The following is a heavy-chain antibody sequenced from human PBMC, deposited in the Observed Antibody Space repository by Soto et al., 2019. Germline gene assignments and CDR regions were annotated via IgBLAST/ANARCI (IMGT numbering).Heavy chain of an antibody. Sequence: PSETLSLTCAVSGGSISSCNWWSWVRQPPGKGLEWIGEIYHSGSTNYNPSLKSRVTISVDKSKNQFSLKLSSVTAADTAVYYCARRGSIVVVPAAMMPFDNWFDPWGQGTLVTVSS. CDR3: ARRGSIVVVPAAMMPFDNWFDP. CDR2: IYHSGST. V-gene: IGHV4-4*02. D-gene: IGHD2-2*01. CDR1: GGSISSCNW. J-gene: IGHJ5*02.